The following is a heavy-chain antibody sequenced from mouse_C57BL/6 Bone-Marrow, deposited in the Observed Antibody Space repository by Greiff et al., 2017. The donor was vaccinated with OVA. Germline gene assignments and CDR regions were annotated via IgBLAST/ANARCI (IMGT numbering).Heavy chain of an antibody. CDR3: GRWFYCYFDD. CDR1: GYTFTSYW. J-gene: IGHJ2*01. D-gene: IGHD2-3*01. V-gene: IGHV1-5*01. Sequence: VQLQQSGTVLAKPGASVKMSCKTSGYTFTSYWMHWVKQRPGQGLEWIGAIHPGNSDTSYNQKFKGKATLTAVTSASTAYMELSSLTDEDSAVYYYGRWFYCYFDDWGQGTTVTVSS. CDR2: IHPGNSDT.